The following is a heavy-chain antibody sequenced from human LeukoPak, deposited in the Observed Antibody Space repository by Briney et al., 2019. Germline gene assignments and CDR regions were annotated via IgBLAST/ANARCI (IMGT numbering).Heavy chain of an antibody. CDR1: GFTFSHYA. D-gene: IGHD3-16*02. CDR2: ISKDGSNK. J-gene: IGHJ4*02. V-gene: IGHV3-30*04. CDR3: AREWHTGLIAY. Sequence: QPGGSLRLSCAASGFTFSHYAMHWVRQTPGKGLECVAVISKDGSNKSYADSVKGRFTISRDNSKNTLYLQMNSLRAEDTAVYYCAREWHTGLIAYWGQGTLVSVSS.